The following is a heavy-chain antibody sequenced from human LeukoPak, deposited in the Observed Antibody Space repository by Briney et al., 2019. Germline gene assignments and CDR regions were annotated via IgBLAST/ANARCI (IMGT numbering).Heavy chain of an antibody. J-gene: IGHJ4*02. CDR3: ARVIDVAAAGYFDS. V-gene: IGHV4-31*03. CDR2: IYYSGST. D-gene: IGHD6-13*01. CDR1: GGSISSGGYY. Sequence: PSETLSLTCTVSGGSISSGGYYWSWIRQHPGKGLEWIGYIYYSGSTYYNPSLKSRVTISVDTSKNQFSLKLSSVTAADTALYYCARVIDVAAAGYFDSWGQGTQVTVSS.